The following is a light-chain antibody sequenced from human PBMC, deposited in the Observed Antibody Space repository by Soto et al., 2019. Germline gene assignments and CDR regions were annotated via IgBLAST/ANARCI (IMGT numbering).Light chain of an antibody. CDR2: DVT. CDR3: SSYTSSSNSVV. Sequence: SALTQPASVSGSPGQSITISCTGTSSDVGGYNYVSWYQQHPGKAPKLMIYDVTNRPSGVSNRFSGSKSGNTASLTISGLQAEDEADYYCSSYTSSSNSVVFGGGTKLTVL. J-gene: IGLJ2*01. V-gene: IGLV2-14*01. CDR1: SSDVGGYNY.